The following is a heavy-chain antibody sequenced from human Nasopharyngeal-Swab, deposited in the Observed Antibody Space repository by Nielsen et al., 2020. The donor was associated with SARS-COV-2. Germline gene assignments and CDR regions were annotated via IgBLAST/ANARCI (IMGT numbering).Heavy chain of an antibody. J-gene: IGHJ5*02. V-gene: IGHV3-21*01. CDR1: GFTFSSYS. CDR2: ISSSSSYI. CDR3: ARDRFTMVRGAFDP. D-gene: IGHD3-10*01. Sequence: GSLRLSCAASGFTFSSYSMNWVRQAPGKGPEWVSSISSSSSYIYYADSVKGRFTISRDNAKNSLYLQMNSLRAEDTAVYYCARDRFTMVRGAFDPWGQGTLVTVSS.